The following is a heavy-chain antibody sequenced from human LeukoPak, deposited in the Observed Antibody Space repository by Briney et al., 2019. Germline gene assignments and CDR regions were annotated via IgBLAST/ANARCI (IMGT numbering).Heavy chain of an antibody. D-gene: IGHD7-27*01. Sequence: GGSLRLSCVASRFIFSDYAIHWVRQAPGKGLEWVSSITSSISSMYSADSVKGRLTISRDNAKNSLYLQMNSLRAEDTAVYYCARDLAWGGYWGQGTLVTVSS. CDR3: ARDLAWGGY. V-gene: IGHV3-21*01. CDR1: RFIFSDYA. J-gene: IGHJ4*02. CDR2: ITSSISSM.